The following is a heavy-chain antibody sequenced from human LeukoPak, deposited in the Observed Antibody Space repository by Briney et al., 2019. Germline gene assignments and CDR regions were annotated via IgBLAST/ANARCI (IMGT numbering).Heavy chain of an antibody. Sequence: ASVKVSCKASGYTFTSYYMHWVRQAPGQGLEWMGIINPSGGSTSYAQKFQGRVTMTRDTSTSTAYMELSSLRSEDTAVYYCAAVKAIIEHRRGAFDIWGQGTMVTVSS. V-gene: IGHV1-46*01. D-gene: IGHD5-24*01. CDR2: INPSGGST. CDR1: GYTFTSYY. CDR3: AAVKAIIEHRRGAFDI. J-gene: IGHJ3*02.